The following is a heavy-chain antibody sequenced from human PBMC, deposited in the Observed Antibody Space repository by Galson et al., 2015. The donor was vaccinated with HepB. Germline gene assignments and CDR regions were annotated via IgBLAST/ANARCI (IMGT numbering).Heavy chain of an antibody. CDR3: ATYLGSTGFDF. CDR2: LVPENGDT. D-gene: IGHD3-9*01. V-gene: IGHV1-24*01. J-gene: IGHJ3*01. CDR1: GYNLIELS. Sequence: SVKVSCKVSGYNLIELSIHWVRQAPGQGLEWMGNLVPENGDTLLAQKFEGRVRMTADTSSDTTYMELSSLRSEDTGVYFCATYLGSTGFDFWGQGTMVTVSS.